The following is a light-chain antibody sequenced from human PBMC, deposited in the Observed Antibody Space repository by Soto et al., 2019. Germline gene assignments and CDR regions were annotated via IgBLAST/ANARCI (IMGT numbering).Light chain of an antibody. CDR2: DAS. CDR3: QQYNNWPPWT. J-gene: IGKJ1*01. Sequence: EIVLTQSPATLSLSPGERATLSCRASQSISRYLAWYQQKPGQAPRLLIYDASNRATGIPVRFSGSGSGTDFTLTIGSLEPEDFAVYYCQQYNNWPPWTFGQGTKVDIK. V-gene: IGKV3-11*01. CDR1: QSISRY.